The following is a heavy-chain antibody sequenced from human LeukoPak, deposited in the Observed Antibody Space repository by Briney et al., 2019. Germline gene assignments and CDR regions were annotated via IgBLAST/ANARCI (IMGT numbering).Heavy chain of an antibody. V-gene: IGHV4-59*12. CDR3: ARGREVGQHLDY. CDR1: GGSISSYY. Sequence: SETLSLTCTVSGGSISSYYWSWIRQPPGKGLEWIGYIYNSGSTNYNPSLKSRVTISVDTSKNQFSLKLSSVTAADTAVYYCARGREVGQHLDYWGQGTLVTVSS. CDR2: IYNSGST. J-gene: IGHJ4*02. D-gene: IGHD1-26*01.